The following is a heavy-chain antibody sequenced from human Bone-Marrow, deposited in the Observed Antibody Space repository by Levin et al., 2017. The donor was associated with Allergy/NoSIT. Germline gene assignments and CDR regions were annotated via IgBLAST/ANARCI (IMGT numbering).Heavy chain of an antibody. CDR2: IYRNGVNT. V-gene: IGHV3-23*01. CDR1: GFTFSNFA. CDR3: ATFADSGWFFDL. J-gene: IGHJ4*02. Sequence: GGSLRLSCGVSGFTFSNFAMAWVRQAPGKGLEWVSTIYRNGVNTYYGDSVKGRFIISRDNSNNTLHLQMNSLRAEDTALYYCATFADSGWFFDLWGQGTLVTVSS. D-gene: IGHD6-19*01.